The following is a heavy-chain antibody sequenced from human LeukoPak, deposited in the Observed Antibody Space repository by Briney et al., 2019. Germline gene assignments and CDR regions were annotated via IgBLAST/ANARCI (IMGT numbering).Heavy chain of an antibody. Sequence: PGGSLRLSCAASGFTFSSYSMNWVRQAPGKGLEWVSYISSSSSTIYYADSVKGRFTISRDNAKNSLYLQMNSLRAEDTAVYYCARVSALPITMVRGPRRPYYHYMDVWGKGTTVTISS. CDR3: ARVSALPITMVRGPRRPYYHYMDV. CDR2: ISSSSSTI. D-gene: IGHD3-10*01. V-gene: IGHV3-48*04. J-gene: IGHJ6*03. CDR1: GFTFSSYS.